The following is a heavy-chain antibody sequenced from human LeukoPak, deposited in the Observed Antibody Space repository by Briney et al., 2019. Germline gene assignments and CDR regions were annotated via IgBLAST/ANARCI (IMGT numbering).Heavy chain of an antibody. D-gene: IGHD6-19*01. V-gene: IGHV1-8*01. CDR3: ARRRAVAGTNTFDY. CDR2: MNPNSGNT. CDR1: GYTFTSYD. Sequence: ASVKVSCKASGYTFTSYDINWVRQATGQGLEWMGWMNPNSGNTGYAQKFQGRVTMTRDTSISTAYMELSRLRSDDTAVYYCARRRAVAGTNTFDYWGQGTLVTVSS. J-gene: IGHJ4*02.